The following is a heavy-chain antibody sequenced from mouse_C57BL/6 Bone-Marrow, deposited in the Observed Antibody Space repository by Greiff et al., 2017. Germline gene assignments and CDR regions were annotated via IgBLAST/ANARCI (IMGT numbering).Heavy chain of an antibody. Sequence: VQLQQSGAELVRPGTSVKVSCKASGYAFTNYLIEWVKQRPGQGLEWIGVINPGSGGTNYNEKFKGKATLTADKSSSTAYMQLSSLTSEDSAVYFCARSPFYGSSYDAYWGQGTLVTVSA. V-gene: IGHV1-54*01. CDR3: ARSPFYGSSYDAY. CDR1: GYAFTNYL. D-gene: IGHD1-1*01. CDR2: INPGSGGT. J-gene: IGHJ3*01.